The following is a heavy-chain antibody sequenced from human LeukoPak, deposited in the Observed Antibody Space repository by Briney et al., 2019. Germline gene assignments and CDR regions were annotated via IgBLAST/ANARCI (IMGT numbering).Heavy chain of an antibody. CDR3: ARHGCSGGSCYFGPSLDY. Sequence: SETLSLTCTVSGGSISSGGYYWSWIRQHPGKGLEWIGYIYYSGSTYYNPSLKSRVTISVDTSKNQFSLKLSSVTAADTAVYYCARHGCSGGSCYFGPSLDYWGQGTLVTVSS. D-gene: IGHD2-15*01. V-gene: IGHV4-31*03. J-gene: IGHJ4*02. CDR2: IYYSGST. CDR1: GGSISSGGYY.